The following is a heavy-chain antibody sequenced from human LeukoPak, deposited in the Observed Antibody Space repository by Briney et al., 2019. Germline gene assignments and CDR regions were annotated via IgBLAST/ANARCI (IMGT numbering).Heavy chain of an antibody. CDR1: GFTFSSYG. J-gene: IGHJ4*02. CDR2: ISYDGSNK. V-gene: IGHV3-30*18. D-gene: IGHD3-22*01. Sequence: QSGGSLRLSCAASGFTFSSYGMHWVRQAPGKGLEWVAVISYDGSNKYYADSVKGRFTISRDNSKNTLYLQMNSLRAEDTAVYYCAKAHYDSSGRTIDYWGQGTLVTVSS. CDR3: AKAHYDSSGRTIDY.